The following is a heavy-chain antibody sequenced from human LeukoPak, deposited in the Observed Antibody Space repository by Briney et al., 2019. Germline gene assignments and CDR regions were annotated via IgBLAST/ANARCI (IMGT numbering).Heavy chain of an antibody. CDR3: VATYYYDSSGYYYSDY. CDR1: GYTFTGYY. V-gene: IGHV1-2*02. D-gene: IGHD3-22*01. J-gene: IGHJ4*02. CDR2: INPNSGGT. Sequence: ASVKVSCKASGYTFTGYYMHWVRQAPGQGLAWMGWINPNSGGTNYAQKFQGRVTMTRDTSISTAYMELSRLRSDDTAVYYCVATYYYDSSGYYYSDYWGQGTLVTVSS.